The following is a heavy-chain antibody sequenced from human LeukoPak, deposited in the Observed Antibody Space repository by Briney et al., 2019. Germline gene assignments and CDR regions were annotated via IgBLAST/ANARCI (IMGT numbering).Heavy chain of an antibody. CDR3: ARHGRDSSQGVTYMDV. J-gene: IGHJ6*03. Sequence: GESLKISCKGSGYSFTSYWIGWVRHMPGKGLEWMGIIYPGDSDTRYSPSFQGQVTISADKSISTAHLQWSSLKASDTAMYYCARHGRDSSQGVTYMDVWGKGTTVTVSS. V-gene: IGHV5-51*01. CDR1: GYSFTSYW. D-gene: IGHD6-13*01. CDR2: IYPGDSDT.